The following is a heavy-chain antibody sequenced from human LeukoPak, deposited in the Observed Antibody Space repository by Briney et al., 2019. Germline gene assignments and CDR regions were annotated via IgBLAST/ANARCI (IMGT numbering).Heavy chain of an antibody. CDR1: GGTFSSYA. J-gene: IGHJ3*02. V-gene: IGHV1-69*13. CDR3: ARDGSRVPNPYCSSTSCHDAFDI. Sequence: GASVKVSCKAAGGTFSSYAIRWVRQARGEGLEWLEGIILIFGPANYAQKFQGRVTITAAESTSTAYMELSSLRSEDTAVYYCARDGSRVPNPYCSSTSCHDAFDIWGQGTMVTVSS. CDR2: IILIFGPA. D-gene: IGHD2-2*01.